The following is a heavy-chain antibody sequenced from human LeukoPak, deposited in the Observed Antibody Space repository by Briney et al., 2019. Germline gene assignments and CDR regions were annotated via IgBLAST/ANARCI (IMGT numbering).Heavy chain of an antibody. Sequence: ASVKVSCKASGYTFTGYYMHWVRQAPGQGLEWTGWINPNSGGTNYAQKFQGWVTMTRDTSISTAYMELSSLRSEDTAVYYCARAAYYYGSGSREYFQHWGQGTLVTVSS. CDR3: ARAAYYYGSGSREYFQH. D-gene: IGHD3-10*01. V-gene: IGHV1-2*04. CDR2: INPNSGGT. J-gene: IGHJ1*01. CDR1: GYTFTGYY.